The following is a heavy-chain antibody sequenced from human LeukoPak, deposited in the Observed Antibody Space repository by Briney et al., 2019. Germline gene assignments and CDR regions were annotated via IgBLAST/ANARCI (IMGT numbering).Heavy chain of an antibody. D-gene: IGHD3-22*01. CDR3: ARGAYYYED. V-gene: IGHV3-48*01. CDR1: GFTFSSYG. J-gene: IGHJ4*02. CDR2: ISSSSSTI. Sequence: AGGSLRLSCAASGFTFSSYGMHWVRQAPGKGLEWVSYISSSSSTIYYADSVKGRFTISRDNAKNSLYLQMNSLRAEDTAVYYCARGAYYYEDWGQGTLVTVSS.